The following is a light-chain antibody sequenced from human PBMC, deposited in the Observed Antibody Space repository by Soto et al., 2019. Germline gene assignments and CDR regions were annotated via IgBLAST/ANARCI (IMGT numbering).Light chain of an antibody. Sequence: QSVLTQSPSASASLGASVKLTCTLSRGHSSYALAWHQQQPEKGPRYLMKLNSDGSHSKGDGIPDRFSGSSSGAERYLTISSLQSEDEADYYCQTWGTGILVFGGGTKLTVL. CDR1: RGHSSYA. CDR3: QTWGTGILV. V-gene: IGLV4-69*01. J-gene: IGLJ2*01. CDR2: LNSDGSH.